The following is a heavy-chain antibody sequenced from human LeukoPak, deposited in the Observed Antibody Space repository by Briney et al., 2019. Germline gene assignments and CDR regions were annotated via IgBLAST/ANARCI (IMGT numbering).Heavy chain of an antibody. Sequence: PSETLSLTCSVSGFSIKSSYYWAWIRQSPGKGLEWIGSIYHSESTYYNPSLKSRVTISVDTSKNQFSLKLSSVTAADTAVYYCARFRQQQGAFDIWGQGTMVTVSS. CDR1: GFSIKSSYY. V-gene: IGHV4-38-2*01. CDR3: ARFRQQQGAFDI. D-gene: IGHD6-13*01. CDR2: IYHSEST. J-gene: IGHJ3*02.